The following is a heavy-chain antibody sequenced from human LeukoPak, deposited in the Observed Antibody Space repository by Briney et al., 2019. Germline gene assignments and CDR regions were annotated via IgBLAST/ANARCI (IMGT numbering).Heavy chain of an antibody. V-gene: IGHV1-2*04. CDR1: GYTFTGYY. CDR2: INPNSGGT. CDR3: ARDPPVIVGNYYFDY. D-gene: IGHD2-21*01. Sequence: VASVKVSCKASGYTFTGYYMHWVRQAPGQGLEWMGWINPNSGGTNYAQKFQGWVTMTRDTSISTAYMELSRLRSDDTAVYYCARDPPVIVGNYYFDYWGQGTLVTVSS. J-gene: IGHJ4*02.